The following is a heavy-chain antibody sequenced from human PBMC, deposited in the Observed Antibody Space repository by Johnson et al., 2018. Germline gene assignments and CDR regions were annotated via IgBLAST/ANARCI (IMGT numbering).Heavy chain of an antibody. V-gene: IGHV3-33*06. J-gene: IGHJ4*02. CDR2: IWFDGRNE. Sequence: VQLLESGGGVVQPGRSLRLSCAASAFTFSDYAMHWVRQAPDKGLEWVAVIWFDGRNENYADSVKGRFTISRDNSKNMLYLQMNNLRAEDTALYYCVKGLRLLDFWGQGTLVTVSS. D-gene: IGHD3-16*01. CDR1: AFTFSDYA. CDR3: VKGLRLLDF.